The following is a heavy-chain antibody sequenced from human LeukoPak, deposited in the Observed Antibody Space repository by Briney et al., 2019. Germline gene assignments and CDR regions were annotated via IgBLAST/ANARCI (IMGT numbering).Heavy chain of an antibody. J-gene: IGHJ6*02. V-gene: IGHV3-30*18. D-gene: IGHD3-22*01. CDR3: AKDLSITMIVVTYGMDV. CDR2: ISYDGSNK. CDR1: GFTFSSYG. Sequence: QPGGSLRLSCAASGFTFSSYGMHWVRQAPGKGLEWVAVISYDGSNKYYADSVKGRFTISRDNSKNTLYLQMNSLRAEDTAVYYCAKDLSITMIVVTYGMDVWGQGTTVTVSS.